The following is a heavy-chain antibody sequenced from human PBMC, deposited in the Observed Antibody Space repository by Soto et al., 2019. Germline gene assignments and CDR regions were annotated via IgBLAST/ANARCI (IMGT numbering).Heavy chain of an antibody. Sequence: QVQLVQSGAEVKKPGSSVKVSCKASGGTFSSYAISWVRQAPGQGLEWLGGIIPIFGTANYAQKFQGRVTITADESTSTAYMELSSMRSEDTAVYYCARDGGFSGYDLAFDYWGQGTLVTVSS. D-gene: IGHD5-12*01. CDR2: IIPIFGTA. J-gene: IGHJ4*02. CDR3: ARDGGFSGYDLAFDY. CDR1: GGTFSSYA. V-gene: IGHV1-69*01.